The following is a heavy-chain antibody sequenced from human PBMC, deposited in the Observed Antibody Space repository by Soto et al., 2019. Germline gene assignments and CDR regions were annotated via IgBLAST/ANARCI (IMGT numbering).Heavy chain of an antibody. CDR3: ARDQAVGATTDYYYYGMDV. Sequence: PGGSLRLSCAASGFTFSSYEMNWVRQAPGKGLEWVSHISSSGSTIYYADSVKGRFTISRDNAKNSLYLQMNSLRAEDTAVYYCARDQAVGATTDYYYYGMDVWGQGTTVTVS. CDR2: ISSSGSTI. V-gene: IGHV3-48*03. D-gene: IGHD1-26*01. J-gene: IGHJ6*02. CDR1: GFTFSSYE.